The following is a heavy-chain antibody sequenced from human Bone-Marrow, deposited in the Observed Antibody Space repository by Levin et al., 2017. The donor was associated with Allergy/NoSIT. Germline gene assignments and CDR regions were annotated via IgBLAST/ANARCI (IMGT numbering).Heavy chain of an antibody. CDR3: ARVAHYYDSSGYYRAPLDV. D-gene: IGHD3-22*01. V-gene: IGHV4-59*01. CDR1: GDSISPYY. Sequence: SETLSLTCTVSGDSISPYYWSWIRQPPGKGLDWIGYIYFNGTTSYKASLKSRVTISVDTSKNQFSMNPRSVTAGDTAVYFCARVAHYYDSSGYYRAPLDVWGQGTMVTVSS. J-gene: IGHJ3*01. CDR2: IYFNGTT.